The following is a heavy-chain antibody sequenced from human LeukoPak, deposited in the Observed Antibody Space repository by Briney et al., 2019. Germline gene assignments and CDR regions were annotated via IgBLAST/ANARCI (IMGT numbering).Heavy chain of an antibody. CDR3: ARDAYYYDSSGYYYFDY. CDR2: IYTSGST. D-gene: IGHD3-22*01. CDR1: GGSISSYY. Sequence: SETLSLTCTASGGSISSYYWSWIRQPAGKGLEWIGRIYTSGSTNYNPSLKSRVTMSVDTSKNQFSLKLSSVTAADTAVYYCARDAYYYDSSGYYYFDYWGQGTLVTVSS. J-gene: IGHJ4*02. V-gene: IGHV4-4*07.